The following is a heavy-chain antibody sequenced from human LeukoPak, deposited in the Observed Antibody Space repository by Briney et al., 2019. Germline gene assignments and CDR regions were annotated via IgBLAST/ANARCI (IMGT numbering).Heavy chain of an antibody. Sequence: PSETLSLTCTVSGGSISSNSNYWGWIRQPPGKGLEWIGSIYYSGSTYYNLSLKSRVTISVDRSKNQFSLKLSSVTAADTAVYYCARGYYYDSSGFLDYWGQGTLVTVSS. CDR1: GGSISSNSNY. CDR3: ARGYYYDSSGFLDY. J-gene: IGHJ4*02. V-gene: IGHV4-39*07. CDR2: IYYSGST. D-gene: IGHD3-22*01.